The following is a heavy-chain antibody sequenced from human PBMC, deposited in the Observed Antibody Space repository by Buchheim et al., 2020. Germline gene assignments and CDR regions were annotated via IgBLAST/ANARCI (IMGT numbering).Heavy chain of an antibody. CDR1: GGTLSNYD. V-gene: IGHV1-69*06. J-gene: IGHJ4*02. CDR3: ARGTDYIWGSYRYSGAFDY. D-gene: IGHD3-16*02. Sequence: QVQLVQSGAEVKKPGSSVKVSCKASGGTLSNYDINWVRQAPGQGLEWMGGIIPMYGTANYAQKFQGRLTITADKVTSTAYMELSSLRSEDTAVYYCARGTDYIWGSYRYSGAFDYWGQGTL. CDR2: IIPMYGTA.